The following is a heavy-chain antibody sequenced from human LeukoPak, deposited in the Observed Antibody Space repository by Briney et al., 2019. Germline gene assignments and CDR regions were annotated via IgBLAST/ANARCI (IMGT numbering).Heavy chain of an antibody. J-gene: IGHJ4*02. D-gene: IGHD1-26*01. Sequence: GGSLRLSCAASGFTVSSNYMSWVRQAPGKGLEWVSVIYSGGSTYYADSVKGRFTISRDNSKNTLYLQMNSLRAEDTAVYYCARGRSGSYFDYWGQGTLVTVSS. CDR1: GFTVSSNY. V-gene: IGHV3-53*01. CDR3: ARGRSGSYFDY. CDR2: IYSGGST.